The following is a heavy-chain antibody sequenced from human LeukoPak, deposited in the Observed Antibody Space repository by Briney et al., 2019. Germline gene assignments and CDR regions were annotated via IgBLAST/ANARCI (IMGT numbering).Heavy chain of an antibody. CDR1: GFTFSSYA. J-gene: IGHJ4*02. Sequence: GGSLRLSCAASGFTFSSYAMGWVRQAPGKGLEWVSAITASGGNTYYADSVKGRFTISRDNSKNTLYLQVNSLRAEDTAVYYCARGLWEGRTMIVVVSDYWGQGTLVTVSS. CDR2: ITASGGNT. V-gene: IGHV3-23*01. D-gene: IGHD3-22*01. CDR3: ARGLWEGRTMIVVVSDY.